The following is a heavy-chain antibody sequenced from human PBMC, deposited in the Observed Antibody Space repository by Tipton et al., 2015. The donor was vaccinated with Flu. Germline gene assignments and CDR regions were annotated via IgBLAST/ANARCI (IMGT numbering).Heavy chain of an antibody. J-gene: IGHJ6*03. Sequence: SLRLSCAASGFTFSSYGMHWVRQAPGKGLEWVAVIWYDGSNKYYADSVKGRFTISRDNSKNTLYLQMNSLRAADTAVYYCARGLSEKGIAAAGTLCGSCGMDVWGKGTTVTVSS. CDR1: GFTFSSYG. CDR3: ARGLSEKGIAAAGTLCGSCGMDV. V-gene: IGHV3-33*01. CDR2: IWYDGSNK. D-gene: IGHD6-13*01.